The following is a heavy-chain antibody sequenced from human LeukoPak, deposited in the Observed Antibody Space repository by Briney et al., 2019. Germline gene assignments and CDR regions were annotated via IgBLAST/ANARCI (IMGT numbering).Heavy chain of an antibody. CDR2: IHHYGTT. CDR3: ARTYQSTVPGIAGAGTFDY. V-gene: IGHV4-34*01. D-gene: IGHD6-13*01. Sequence: SETLSLTCAVHGGSFSGYYWSWIRQPPEKGLEWIGEIHHYGTTNYNPSLKSRVTILIDTSKNQFSLKVNSVTAADTAVYYCARTYQSTVPGIAGAGTFDYWGQGILVTVSS. CDR1: GGSFSGYY. J-gene: IGHJ4*02.